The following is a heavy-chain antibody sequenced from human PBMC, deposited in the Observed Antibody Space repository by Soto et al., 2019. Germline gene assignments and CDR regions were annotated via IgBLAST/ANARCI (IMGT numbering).Heavy chain of an antibody. CDR3: ARIGYGDYGYYFDY. CDR2: IYYSGST. D-gene: IGHD4-17*01. CDR1: GGSISSSSYY. Sequence: QLQLQESGPGLVKPSETLSLTCTVSGGSISSSSYYWGWIRHPPGKGLEWIGSIYYSGSTYYNPSLKSRVTISVDTSKNQFSLKLSSVTAADTAVYYCARIGYGDYGYYFDYWGQGTLVTVSS. V-gene: IGHV4-39*01. J-gene: IGHJ4*02.